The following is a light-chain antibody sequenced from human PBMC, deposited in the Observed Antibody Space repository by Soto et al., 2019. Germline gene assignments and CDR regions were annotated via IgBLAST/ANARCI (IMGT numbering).Light chain of an antibody. J-gene: IGKJ1*01. CDR1: QNVNAN. Sequence: EVVMTQSPATLSVSPGERATLSCRASQNVNANLAWYQQKPGQAPRLLIHGASTMATGIPARFSGSGFGTEFILTISSLQSEDFAVYYCQHYNTWLWTFGQGTKVEGK. CDR3: QHYNTWLWT. V-gene: IGKV3-15*01. CDR2: GAS.